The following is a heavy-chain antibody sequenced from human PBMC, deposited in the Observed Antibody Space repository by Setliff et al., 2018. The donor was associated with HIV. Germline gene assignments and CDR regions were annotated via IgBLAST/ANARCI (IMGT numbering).Heavy chain of an antibody. CDR2: THYRSKWYH. J-gene: IGHJ4*02. CDR1: GDSVSSNSAA. D-gene: IGHD6-25*01. CDR3: ARVHEAQYGYRFGY. V-gene: IGHV6-1*01. Sequence: SQTLSLTCAITGDSVSSNSAAWNWIRQSPLRGLEWLGRTHYRSKWYHDYAASLKGRMNISSDTSRNQFSLQLNSVTPEDTAIYYCARVHEAQYGYRFGYWGQGILVTVSS.